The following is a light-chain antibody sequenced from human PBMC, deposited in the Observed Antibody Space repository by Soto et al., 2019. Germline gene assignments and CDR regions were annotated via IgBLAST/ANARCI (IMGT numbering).Light chain of an antibody. CDR1: SAHSNYA. J-gene: IGLJ1*01. Sequence: QLVLTQSPSASASLGDSVKLTCTWTSAHSNYAIAWHQQQAEKGPRYLMKHNSDDCHTKGDGIPDRFSGSSSGAERYLTISRLQSEDESYYYCQTCGPGSHVFGSGTKLTVL. CDR3: QTCGPGSHV. V-gene: IGLV4-69*01. CDR2: HNSDDCH.